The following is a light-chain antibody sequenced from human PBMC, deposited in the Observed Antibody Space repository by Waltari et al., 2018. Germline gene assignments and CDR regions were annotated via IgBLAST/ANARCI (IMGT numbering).Light chain of an antibody. CDR3: ASWDDSLNGRWV. CDR2: RVD. V-gene: IGLV1-44*01. Sequence: QSELTQPPSASGTPGQKVTISCSGRYSNVGNNVVNWYQQFPGTAPKLLIYRVDQLPSGVPVRFSGSKSGTSASLAIIGLRSDDEADYYCASWDDSLNGRWVFGGGTKLTVL. CDR1: YSNVGNNV. J-gene: IGLJ2*01.